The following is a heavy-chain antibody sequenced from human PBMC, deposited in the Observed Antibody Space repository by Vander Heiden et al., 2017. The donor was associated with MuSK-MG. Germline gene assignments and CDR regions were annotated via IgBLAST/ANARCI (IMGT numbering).Heavy chain of an antibody. CDR2: ISSSSSYI. Sequence: EVQLVESGGGMVKPGGSLRLSCAASGFTFSSYSMNWVRQAPGKGLEWVSSISSSSSYIYYADTVKGRFTIYRDNAKKSLYLKMQSLRAEDTAVYYFARGGAGTGAFDIWGQGTMVTVSS. CDR3: ARGGAGTGAFDI. V-gene: IGHV3-21*01. D-gene: IGHD6-19*01. CDR1: GFTFSSYS. J-gene: IGHJ3*02.